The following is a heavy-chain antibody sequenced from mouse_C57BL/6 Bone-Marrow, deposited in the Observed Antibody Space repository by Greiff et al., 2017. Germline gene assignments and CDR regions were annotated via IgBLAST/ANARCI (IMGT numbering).Heavy chain of an antibody. CDR3: TRPPYYSAWFAY. D-gene: IGHD2-12*01. CDR1: GFTFSDAW. Sequence: EVQGVESGGGLVQPGGSMKLSCAASGFTFSDAWMDWVRQSPEKGLEWVAEIRNKANNHATYYAESVKGRFTISRDDSKSSVYLQMHSLRAEDTGIYYCTRPPYYSAWFAYWGQGTLVTVSA. J-gene: IGHJ3*01. CDR2: IRNKANNHAT. V-gene: IGHV6-6*01.